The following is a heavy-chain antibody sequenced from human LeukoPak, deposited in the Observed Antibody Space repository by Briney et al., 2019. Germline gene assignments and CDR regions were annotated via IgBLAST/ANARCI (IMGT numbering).Heavy chain of an antibody. Sequence: SETLSLTCAVYGGSFSGYYWSWIRQPPGKGLEWIGEINHSGSTNYNPSLKSRVTISVDTSKNQFSLKLSSVTAADTAVYYCARDLEPYDILDYWGQGTLVTVSS. CDR3: ARDLEPYDILDY. J-gene: IGHJ4*02. CDR1: GGSFSGYY. V-gene: IGHV4-34*01. CDR2: INHSGST. D-gene: IGHD3-9*01.